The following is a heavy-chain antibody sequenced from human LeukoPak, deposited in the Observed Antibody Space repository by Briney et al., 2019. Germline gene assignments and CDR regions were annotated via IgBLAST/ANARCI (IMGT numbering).Heavy chain of an antibody. CDR2: ISSSGSTI. Sequence: GGSLRLSCAASGFNFNSYWMNWVRQAPGKGLEWVSYISSSGSTIYYADSVKGRFTISRDNAKNSLYLQMNSLRAEDTAVYYCAREVASAFDYWGQGTLVTVSS. CDR3: AREVASAFDY. V-gene: IGHV3-48*04. CDR1: GFNFNSYW. D-gene: IGHD5-12*01. J-gene: IGHJ4*02.